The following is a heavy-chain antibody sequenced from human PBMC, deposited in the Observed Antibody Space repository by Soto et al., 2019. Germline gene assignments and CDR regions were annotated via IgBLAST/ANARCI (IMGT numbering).Heavy chain of an antibody. D-gene: IGHD2-15*01. Sequence: QVQLVQSGAEVKKPGASMKVSCKASGYTFTSYGISWVRQAPGQGLEWMGWISAYNGNTNYAQKLQGRVTMTTDTSTSTAYMELRSLRSDDTAVYYYARDHCSGGSCYYYYGMDVWGQGTTVTVSS. J-gene: IGHJ6*02. CDR3: ARDHCSGGSCYYYYGMDV. V-gene: IGHV1-18*01. CDR2: ISAYNGNT. CDR1: GYTFTSYG.